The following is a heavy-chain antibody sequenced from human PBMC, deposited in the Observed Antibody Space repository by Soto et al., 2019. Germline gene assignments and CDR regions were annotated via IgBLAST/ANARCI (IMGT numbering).Heavy chain of an antibody. D-gene: IGHD3-10*01. J-gene: IGHJ6*04. CDR3: ARDGSSPYYGMDV. CDR2: IYYSGST. CDR1: GGSISSYY. V-gene: IGHV4-59*01. Sequence: SETLSLTCTVSGGSISSYYWSWIRQPSGKGLEWIGYIYYSGSTNYNPSLKSRVTISVDTSKNQFSLKLSSVTAADTAVYYCARDGSSPYYGMDVWGEGTTVTVSS.